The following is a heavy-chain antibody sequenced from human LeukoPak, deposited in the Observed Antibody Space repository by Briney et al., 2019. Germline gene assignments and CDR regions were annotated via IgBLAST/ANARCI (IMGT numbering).Heavy chain of an antibody. Sequence: GGSLRLSCGVSGFTFSDYWMSWVRQAPGKGLEWVASIKQDGSDKYYVDPVKGRFTISRDNAKKSQYLQMSSLRVEDTAVYYCARGGRHTVTTIVCDHFDYWGQGILVTVSS. CDR1: GFTFSDYW. J-gene: IGHJ4*02. CDR3: ARGGRHTVTTIVCDHFDY. V-gene: IGHV3-7*01. CDR2: IKQDGSDK. D-gene: IGHD4-17*01.